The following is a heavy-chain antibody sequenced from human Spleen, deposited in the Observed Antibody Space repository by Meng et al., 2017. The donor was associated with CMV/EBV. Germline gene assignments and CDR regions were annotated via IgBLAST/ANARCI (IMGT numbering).Heavy chain of an antibody. D-gene: IGHD1-26*01. V-gene: IGHV1-69*06. CDR1: GGTFSSYA. J-gene: IGHJ4*02. Sequence: SVKVSCKASGGTFSSYAISWVRQAPGQGLEWMGGIIPIFGTANYAQKFQGRVTITADKSTSTAYMELSSLRSEDTAVYYCARGALDGSYAYYFDYWGQGTLVTVSS. CDR3: ARGALDGSYAYYFDY. CDR2: IIPIFGTA.